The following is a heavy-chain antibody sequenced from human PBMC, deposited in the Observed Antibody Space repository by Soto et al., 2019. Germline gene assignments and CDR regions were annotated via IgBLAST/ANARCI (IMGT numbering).Heavy chain of an antibody. J-gene: IGHJ4*02. CDR1: ELHFVNPA. CDR2: ISSSGGHT. V-gene: IGHV3-23*01. CDR3: AKVQGFCTGANCYIVDS. D-gene: IGHD2-15*01. Sequence: TGGPMRHWYGVSELHFVNPAMILVRQIPGKGLEWAAGISSSGGHTNYADSVKGRFTISRDNSKDTLYLQMNSLRAEDTALYYCAKVQGFCTGANCYIVDSWGQGDLVIVSS.